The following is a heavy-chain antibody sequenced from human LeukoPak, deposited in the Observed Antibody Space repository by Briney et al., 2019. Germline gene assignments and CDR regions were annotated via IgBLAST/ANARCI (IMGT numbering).Heavy chain of an antibody. CDR2: IKQDGSEK. Sequence: TGGSLRLSCAVSGFTFSSYWMSWVRQAPGKGLEWVANIKQDGSEKYYVDSVKGRFTISRDNAKNSLYLQMNSLRAEDTAVYYCARDRGTIFGVARSPRWWSIFDYWGQGTLVTVSS. J-gene: IGHJ4*02. CDR1: GFTFSSYW. D-gene: IGHD3-3*01. CDR3: ARDRGTIFGVARSPRWWSIFDY. V-gene: IGHV3-7*03.